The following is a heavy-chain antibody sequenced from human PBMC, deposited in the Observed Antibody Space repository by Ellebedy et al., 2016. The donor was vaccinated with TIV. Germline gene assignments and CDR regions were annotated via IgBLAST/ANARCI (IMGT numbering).Heavy chain of an antibody. CDR2: IYYSGST. CDR3: ARAPGGPRRHWFDP. D-gene: IGHD1-14*01. J-gene: IGHJ5*02. V-gene: IGHV4-31*03. CDR1: GGSISSGGYY. Sequence: MPSETLSLTCTVSGGSISSGGYYRSWIRQHPGKGLEWIGYIYYSGSTYYNPSLKSRVTISVDTSKNQFSLKLSSVTAADTAVYYCARAPGGPRRHWFDPWGQGTLVTVSS.